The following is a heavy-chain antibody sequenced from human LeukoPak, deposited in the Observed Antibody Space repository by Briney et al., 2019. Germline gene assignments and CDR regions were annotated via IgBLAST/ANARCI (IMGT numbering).Heavy chain of an antibody. CDR1: GDSISLSFYY. D-gene: IGHD2/OR15-2a*01. CDR3: ARGILLHYYYYMDV. J-gene: IGHJ6*03. Sequence: PSETLSLTCSVSGDSISLSFYYWGWIRQPPGKALEWIGSVYYSGTTSYNPSLKSRVTISVDMSKNHFSLRLRSVTAADTAVDYCARGILLHYYYYMDVWGKGTTVTVSS. CDR2: VYYSGTT. V-gene: IGHV4-39*02.